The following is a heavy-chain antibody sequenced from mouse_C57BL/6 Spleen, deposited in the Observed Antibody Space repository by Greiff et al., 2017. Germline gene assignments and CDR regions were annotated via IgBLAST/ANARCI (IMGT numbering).Heavy chain of an antibody. CDR1: GYTFTSYW. J-gene: IGHJ1*03. Sequence: QVQLQQPGAELVRPGTSVKLSCKASGYTFTSYWLHWVKQRPGQGLEWIGVIDPSDSYTNYNQKFKGKATLTVDTSSSTAYMQLSSLTSEDSAVYYCARYYYGSSYEWYFDVWGTGTTVTVSS. V-gene: IGHV1-59*01. CDR3: ARYYYGSSYEWYFDV. CDR2: IDPSDSYT. D-gene: IGHD1-1*01.